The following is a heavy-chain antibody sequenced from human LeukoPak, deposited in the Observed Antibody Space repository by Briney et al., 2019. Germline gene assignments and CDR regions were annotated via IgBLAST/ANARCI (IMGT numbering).Heavy chain of an antibody. CDR2: ISHSGST. CDR3: ARDLTGYGEIDY. CDR1: GYSISGGYY. D-gene: IGHD3-9*01. V-gene: IGHV4-38-2*02. J-gene: IGHJ4*02. Sequence: SETLSLTCTVSGYSISGGYYWGWIRQPPGKGLEWIGSISHSGSTYYNPSLKSRVTISVDTSKNQFSLKLSSVTAADTAVYYCARDLTGYGEIDYWGQGTLVTVSS.